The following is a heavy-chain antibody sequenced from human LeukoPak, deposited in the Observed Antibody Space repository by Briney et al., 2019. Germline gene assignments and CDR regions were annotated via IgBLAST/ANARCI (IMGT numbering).Heavy chain of an antibody. CDR2: IYYSGST. V-gene: IGHV4-59*01. D-gene: IGHD6-13*01. CDR3: ARGVYSSSWPFDY. CDR1: GCSISSYY. Sequence: SEPLSLTCTLSGCSISSYYWGWIRQPPGKGLEWIGYIYYSGSTNYNPSLKSRVTISVDTSKNQFSLKLSSVTAADTAVYYCARGVYSSSWPFDYWGQGTLVTVSS. J-gene: IGHJ4*02.